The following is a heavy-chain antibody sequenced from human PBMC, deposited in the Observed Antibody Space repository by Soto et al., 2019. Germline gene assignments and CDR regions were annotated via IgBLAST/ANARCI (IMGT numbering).Heavy chain of an antibody. CDR1: GFTFSSYA. V-gene: IGHV3-23*01. J-gene: IGHJ4*02. D-gene: IGHD3-10*01. CDR2: ISGSGGST. Sequence: EVQLLESGGGLVQPGGSLRLSCAASGFTFSSYAMSWVRQAPGKGLEWVSAISGSGGSTYYADSVKGRFTISRDNSKNTLYLQMNSLSAEDTAVYYCAREAVLWFGELFYYFDYWGQGTLVTVSS. CDR3: AREAVLWFGELFYYFDY.